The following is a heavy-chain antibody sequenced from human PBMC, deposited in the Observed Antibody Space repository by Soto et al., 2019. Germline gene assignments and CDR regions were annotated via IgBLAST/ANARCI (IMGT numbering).Heavy chain of an antibody. V-gene: IGHV1-69*02. CDR1: GGTFSSYT. CDR3: AMEYCSSTSCYRDY. D-gene: IGHD2-2*02. J-gene: IGHJ4*02. Sequence: QVQLVQSGAEVKKPGSSVKVSCKASGGTFSSYTISWVRQAPGQGLEWMGRIIPILGIANNAQKFQGRVTITADKSTSKAYMELSSVRSEYTAVYYCAMEYCSSTSCYRDYWGQGTLVTVSS. CDR2: IIPILGIA.